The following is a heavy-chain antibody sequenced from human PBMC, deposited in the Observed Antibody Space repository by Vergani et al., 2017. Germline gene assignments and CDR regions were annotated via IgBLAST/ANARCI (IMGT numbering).Heavy chain of an antibody. V-gene: IGHV3-21*01. Sequence: EVQLVESGGGLVKPGGSLRLSCAASGFTFSSYSMNWVRQAPGKGLEWVSSISSSSSYIYYADSVKGRFTISRDNAKNSLYLQMNSLRAEDTAVYYCARMDTEQLVDSYHPEFDYWGQGTLVSVSS. J-gene: IGHJ4*02. CDR3: ARMDTEQLVDSYHPEFDY. CDR2: ISSSSSYI. D-gene: IGHD6-6*01. CDR1: GFTFSSYS.